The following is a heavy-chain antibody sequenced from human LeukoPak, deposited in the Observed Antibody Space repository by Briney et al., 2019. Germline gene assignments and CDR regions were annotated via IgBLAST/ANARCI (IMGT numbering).Heavy chain of an antibody. CDR3: AKERLTTTTFDP. V-gene: IGHV3-23*01. J-gene: IGHJ5*02. D-gene: IGHD4-11*01. CDR2: ISGSGGSI. Sequence: GGSLRLSCAASGFTFSTYAMSWVRQAPGKGLEWVSLISGSGGSIYYADSVKGRFTISRDNGKNTLSLQMNSLRAEDTALYYCAKERLTTTTFDPWGRGTLVTVSS. CDR1: GFTFSTYA.